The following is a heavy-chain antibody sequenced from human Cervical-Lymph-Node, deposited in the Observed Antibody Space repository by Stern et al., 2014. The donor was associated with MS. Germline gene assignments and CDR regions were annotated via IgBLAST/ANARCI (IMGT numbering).Heavy chain of an antibody. CDR2: INTNTGTS. Sequence: VQLVESGSELKKPGASVKVSCKASGYTFTNYPINWVRQAPGQGLEWMGWINTNTGTSTYAQGFTGRFVFSLDTSVSTAYLQISSLKAEDTAVYYCARDFVDTAMVTRSDYFDCWGQGTLVTVSS. J-gene: IGHJ4*02. D-gene: IGHD5-18*01. CDR3: ARDFVDTAMVTRSDYFDC. V-gene: IGHV7-4-1*02. CDR1: GYTFTNYP.